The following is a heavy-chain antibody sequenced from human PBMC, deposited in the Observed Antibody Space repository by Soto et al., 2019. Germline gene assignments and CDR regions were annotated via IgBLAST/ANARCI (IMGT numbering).Heavy chain of an antibody. Sequence: SVKVSCKASGGTFSSYAISWVRQAPGQGLEWMGGIIPIFGTANYAQKFQGRVTITADESTSTAYMELSSLRSEDTAVYYCATITKWEPYACDYWGLASLLTGS. V-gene: IGHV1-69*13. CDR3: ATITKWEPYACDY. CDR2: IIPIFGTA. D-gene: IGHD1-26*01. J-gene: IGHJ4*02. CDR1: GGTFSSYA.